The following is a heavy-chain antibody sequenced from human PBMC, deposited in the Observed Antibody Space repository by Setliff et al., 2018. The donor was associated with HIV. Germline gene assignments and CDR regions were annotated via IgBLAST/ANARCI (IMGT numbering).Heavy chain of an antibody. CDR2: IYPQDSDT. V-gene: IGHV5-51*01. Sequence: PGESLKISCTGSGYSFSNHWIGWVRQMPGRGLEWVAIIYPQDSDTRYSPSFEGHVTISADTSRYTAYLQWRALRASDTAICYCARHRIDISLLVVQDPGPFDLWGRGTMVTVSS. CDR1: GYSFSNHW. J-gene: IGHJ3*01. D-gene: IGHD3-3*02. CDR3: ARHRIDISLLVVQDPGPFDL.